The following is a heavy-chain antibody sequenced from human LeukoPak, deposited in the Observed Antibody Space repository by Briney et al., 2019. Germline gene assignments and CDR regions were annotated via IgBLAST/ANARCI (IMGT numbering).Heavy chain of an antibody. CDR3: AIQGQQLVFVDY. CDR1: GGSFSGYY. CDR2: INHSGST. D-gene: IGHD6-13*01. Sequence: SETLSLTCAVYGGSFSGYYWSWIRQPPGKGLEWIGEINHSGSTNYNPSLKSRVTISVDTSKNQFSLKLSSVTAADTAVYYCAIQGQQLVFVDYWGQGTLVTVSS. V-gene: IGHV4-34*01. J-gene: IGHJ4*02.